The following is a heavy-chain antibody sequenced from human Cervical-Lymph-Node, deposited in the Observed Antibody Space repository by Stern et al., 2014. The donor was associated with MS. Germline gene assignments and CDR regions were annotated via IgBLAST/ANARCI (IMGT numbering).Heavy chain of an antibody. D-gene: IGHD2-21*02. Sequence: QLQLQESGPGLVKPSETLSLTCTVSGGAVSDYYWTWIRQRPGKGLEWIGYISDTGTTNYNPSLHSRVTTTLDTSQNQVSLRLRSVTAADTAVYYCARDPSTTASDWFFDLWGRGSLVTVSS. CDR3: ARDPSTTASDWFFDL. J-gene: IGHJ2*01. CDR2: ISDTGTT. CDR1: GGAVSDYY. V-gene: IGHV4-59*02.